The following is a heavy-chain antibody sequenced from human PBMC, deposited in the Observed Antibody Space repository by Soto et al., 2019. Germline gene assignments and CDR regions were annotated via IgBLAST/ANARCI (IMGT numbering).Heavy chain of an antibody. J-gene: IGHJ5*02. CDR3: ARGVPMVGERGYNWFDP. CDR2: ISGSGGST. V-gene: IGHV3-23*01. CDR1: GFTFSSYA. D-gene: IGHD3-10*01. Sequence: GGSLRLSSTASGFTFSSYAMSWVRQAPGEALEWVSAISGSGGSTYYADSVKGRFTISRDNSKNTLYLQMNSLRAEDTAVYYCARGVPMVGERGYNWFDPWGQGNLVTGSS.